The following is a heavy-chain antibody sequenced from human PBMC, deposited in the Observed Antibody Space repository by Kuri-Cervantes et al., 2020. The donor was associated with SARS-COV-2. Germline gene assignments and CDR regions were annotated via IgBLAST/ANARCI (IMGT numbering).Heavy chain of an antibody. CDR1: GFTLSSYS. Sequence: GESLKISCAASGFTLSSYSMNWVRQAPGKGLEWVSSISSSSSYIYYADSVKGRFTISRDNAKNSLYLQMNSLRAEDTAVYYCARTGRWLQSTPFDYWGQGTLVTVSS. D-gene: IGHD5-24*01. V-gene: IGHV3-21*01. J-gene: IGHJ4*02. CDR3: ARTGRWLQSTPFDY. CDR2: ISSSSSYI.